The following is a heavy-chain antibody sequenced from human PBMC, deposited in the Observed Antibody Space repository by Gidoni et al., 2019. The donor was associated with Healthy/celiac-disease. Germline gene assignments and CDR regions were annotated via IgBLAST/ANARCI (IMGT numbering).Heavy chain of an antibody. V-gene: IGHV1-8*01. CDR2: MNPHSGNT. D-gene: IGHD6-19*01. J-gene: IGHJ4*02. CDR3: ARADVRLGSPDY. Sequence: QVQLVQSGAEVKKHGASVKVSCKDSGYTFTSYDINWVRQAPGQGLEWMGWMNPHSGNTGYAQKFQGRVTMTRNTSISTAYMELSSLRSEDTAVYYCARADVRLGSPDYWGQGTLVTVSS. CDR1: GYTFTSYD.